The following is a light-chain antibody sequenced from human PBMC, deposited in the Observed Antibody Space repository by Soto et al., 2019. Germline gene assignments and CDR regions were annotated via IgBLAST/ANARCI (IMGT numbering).Light chain of an antibody. V-gene: IGKV1-39*01. CDR3: QQSYSTPPYT. CDR1: QSISSY. Sequence: DIQMTQSPSSLSASVGDRVTITCRASQSISSYLNWYQQKPGKAPKLLIYAASSLQSGVPSRFSSSGSGTDFHLTISSLQPEDFATYYCQQSYSTPPYTFGQGTKLEIK. CDR2: AAS. J-gene: IGKJ2*01.